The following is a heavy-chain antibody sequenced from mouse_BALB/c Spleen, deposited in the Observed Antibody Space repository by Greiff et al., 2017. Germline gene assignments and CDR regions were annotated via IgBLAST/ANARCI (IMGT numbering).Heavy chain of an antibody. CDR3: ARERDDYSWFAY. D-gene: IGHD2-4*01. CDR1: GYSFTSYY. V-gene: IGHV1S135*01. J-gene: IGHJ3*01. Sequence: EVQGVESGPELMKPGASVKISCKASGYSFTSYYMHWVKQSHGKSLEWIGYIDPFNGGTSYNQKFNGKATLTVDKSSSTAYMHLSSLTSEDSAVYYCARERDDYSWFAYWGQGTLVTVSA. CDR2: IDPFNGGT.